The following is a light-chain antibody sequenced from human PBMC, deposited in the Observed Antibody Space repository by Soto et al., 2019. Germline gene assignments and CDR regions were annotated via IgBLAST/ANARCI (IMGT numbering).Light chain of an antibody. J-gene: IGKJ4*01. V-gene: IGKV1-5*03. CDR3: QQCDGYPLT. CDR2: KTS. Sequence: DIQMTQSPSTLSASVGDRVTITCRASHSISSWLAWYQQKPGKAPKLLIYKTSSLESGVPSRFSGSGSGTEFTLTISSLQPDDFATYYCQQCDGYPLTFGGGTKVEIK. CDR1: HSISSW.